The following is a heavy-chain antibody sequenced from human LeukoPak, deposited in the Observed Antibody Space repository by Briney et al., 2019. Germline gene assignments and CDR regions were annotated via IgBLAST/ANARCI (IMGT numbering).Heavy chain of an antibody. CDR2: IYTSGST. D-gene: IGHD3-10*01. CDR3: ARLDRFGANYYYMDV. Sequence: PSETLSLTCTVSGGSISSYYWSWIRQPPEKGLEWIGYIYTSGSTKYHPSLRSRVTISVDTSKNHFSLKLNSVTAADTAVYYCARLDRFGANYYYMDVWGKGTSVTVSS. V-gene: IGHV4-4*09. CDR1: GGSISSYY. J-gene: IGHJ6*03.